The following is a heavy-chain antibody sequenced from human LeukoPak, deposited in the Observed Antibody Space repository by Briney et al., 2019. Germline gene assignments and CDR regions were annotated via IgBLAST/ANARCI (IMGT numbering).Heavy chain of an antibody. CDR3: ARQGHYSDYAWYYFDY. CDR1: EFSVSTNY. D-gene: IGHD4-11*01. CDR2: IYTGGST. J-gene: IGHJ4*02. Sequence: PGGSLRLSCAASEFSVSTNYMSWVRQAPGKGLEWVPVIYTGGSTYYADSVKGRFTISRDTSKNTLYLQMNSLRAEDTAVYYCARQGHYSDYAWYYFDYWGQGTLVTVSS. V-gene: IGHV3-53*01.